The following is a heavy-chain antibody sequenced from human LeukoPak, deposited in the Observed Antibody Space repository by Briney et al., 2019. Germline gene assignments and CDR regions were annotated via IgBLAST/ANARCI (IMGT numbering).Heavy chain of an antibody. V-gene: IGHV3-11*04. Sequence: GGSLRLSCAASGFRFSDYYMTWIRQAPGKGLEWVSYISSGGITIYYADSVKGRFTISRDNAKNSLSLQMSSLRAEDTAVYYCARARSGYSFDYWGQGTLVTVSS. D-gene: IGHD3-3*01. CDR3: ARARSGYSFDY. J-gene: IGHJ4*02. CDR2: ISSGGITI. CDR1: GFRFSDYY.